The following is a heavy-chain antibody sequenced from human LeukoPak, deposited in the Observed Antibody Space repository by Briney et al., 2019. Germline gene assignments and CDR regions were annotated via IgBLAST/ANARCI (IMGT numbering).Heavy chain of an antibody. CDR1: VYTFTSYD. V-gene: IGHV1-8*01. J-gene: IGHJ4*02. CDR3: TRGSSGRRDN. CDR2: MNPNSGNT. D-gene: IGHD6-19*01. Sequence: GASVKVSCKASVYTFTSYDINWVRQPTGQGLEWMGWMNPNSGNTGYGQSFQGRITMTRDISIGTAYMALSNLTSEERAIYYCTRGSSGRRDNWGQGTLVTVSA.